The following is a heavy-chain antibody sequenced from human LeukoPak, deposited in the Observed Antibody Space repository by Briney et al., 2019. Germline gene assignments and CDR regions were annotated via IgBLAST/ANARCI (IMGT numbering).Heavy chain of an antibody. D-gene: IGHD2-2*01. Sequence: GGSLRLSCAASGFTFSSYGVHWVRQAPGKGLEWVAFIRYDGSNKYYADSVKGRFTISRDNAKNSLYMQLNSLTAEDTAVYYCARVAVIYQYYMDVWGRGTTVTVSS. J-gene: IGHJ6*03. CDR3: ARVAVIYQYYMDV. V-gene: IGHV3-30*02. CDR2: IRYDGSNK. CDR1: GFTFSSYG.